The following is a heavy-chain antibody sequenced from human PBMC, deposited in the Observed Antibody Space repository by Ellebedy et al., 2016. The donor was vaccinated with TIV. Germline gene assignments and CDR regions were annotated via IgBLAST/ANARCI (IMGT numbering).Heavy chain of an antibody. Sequence: GESLKISCAASGFSVGSYDMHWVRQAPGKGLEWFSFISHSSGTTFYADSVRGRFTISRDNAKNPLSLQMNSLRVDDTAVYYCAGYGDFSYWGQGTLVTVSS. CDR1: GFSVGSYD. V-gene: IGHV3-48*01. CDR2: ISHSSGTT. D-gene: IGHD4-17*01. CDR3: AGYGDFSY. J-gene: IGHJ4*02.